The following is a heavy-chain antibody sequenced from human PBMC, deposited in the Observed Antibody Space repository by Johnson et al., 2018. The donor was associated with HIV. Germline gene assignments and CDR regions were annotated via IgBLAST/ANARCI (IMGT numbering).Heavy chain of an antibody. D-gene: IGHD6-19*01. Sequence: VQLVESGGGVVQPGESLTLSCAGSGFTFSDHAMGWVRQAPGKGLEWVSSMSGSGAVTYYADSVKGRFTISRDNSKNRLFLQMNSMRAEDTAVDYCAKEPAVFPPICFDVWGQGTVVTVSS. J-gene: IGHJ3*01. CDR1: GFTFSDHA. V-gene: IGHV3-23*04. CDR2: MSGSGAVT. CDR3: AKEPAVFPPICFDV.